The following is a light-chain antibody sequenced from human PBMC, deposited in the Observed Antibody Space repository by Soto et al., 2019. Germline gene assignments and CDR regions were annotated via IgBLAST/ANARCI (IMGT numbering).Light chain of an antibody. CDR2: EVS. CDR1: SSDVGGYNY. Sequence: QSVLTQPASVSGSPGQSITISCTGTSSDVGGYNYVSWYQQHPGKAPKLMIHEVSNRPSGVSNRFSGSKSGNTASLTISGLQAEEEADYYCSSYTSSTTVVFGTGTKVTVL. J-gene: IGLJ1*01. CDR3: SSYTSSTTVV. V-gene: IGLV2-14*01.